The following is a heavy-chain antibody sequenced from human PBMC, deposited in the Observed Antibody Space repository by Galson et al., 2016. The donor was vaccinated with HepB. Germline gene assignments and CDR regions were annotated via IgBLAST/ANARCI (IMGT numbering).Heavy chain of an antibody. CDR1: GASITSYY. CDR3: ARGGNNYYFAMDV. J-gene: IGHJ6*02. CDR2: IFYSGIT. D-gene: IGHD1/OR15-1a*01. V-gene: IGHV4-59*01. Sequence: EPLSLTCTVSGASITSYYWSWIRQSPGKGLEWIGYIFYSGITKSNPSLKSRVTMSVDTSKRQISLKLSSVTVADTAVYYCARGGNNYYFAMDVWGQGTTVTVSS.